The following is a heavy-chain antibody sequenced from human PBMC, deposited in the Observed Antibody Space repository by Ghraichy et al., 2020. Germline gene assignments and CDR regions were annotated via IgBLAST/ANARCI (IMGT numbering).Heavy chain of an antibody. V-gene: IGHV3-33*01. CDR3: ARGLVVPPIPGGGTNFDY. J-gene: IGHJ4*02. CDR1: GFTLSTYG. CDR2: MWYDGSKQ. Sequence: GGSLRLSCAASGFTLSTYGMHWVRQAPGKGLEWVALMWYDGSKQYYAESVKGRFTISRDTSRNTLYLQMNSLRADDTAVYYCARGLVVPPIPGGGTNFDYWGPGTLVTVSS. D-gene: IGHD2-2*01.